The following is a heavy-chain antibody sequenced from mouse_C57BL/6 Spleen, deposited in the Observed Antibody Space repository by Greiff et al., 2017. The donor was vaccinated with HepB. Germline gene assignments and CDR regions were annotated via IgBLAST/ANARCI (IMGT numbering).Heavy chain of an antibody. J-gene: IGHJ4*01. CDR1: GFSLTSYG. Sequence: VQLKESGPGLVAPSQSLSITCTVSGFSLTSYGVHWVRQPPGKGLEWLVVIWSDGSTTYNSALKSKLSISKDNSKSQVFLKMNSLQTDDTAMYYCARSYDYDDAMDYWGQGTSVTVSS. CDR2: IWSDGST. V-gene: IGHV2-6*03. D-gene: IGHD2-4*01. CDR3: ARSYDYDDAMDY.